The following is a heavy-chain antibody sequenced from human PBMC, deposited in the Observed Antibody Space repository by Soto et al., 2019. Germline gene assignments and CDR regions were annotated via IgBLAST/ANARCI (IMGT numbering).Heavy chain of an antibody. CDR2: IRSKAYGGTT. CDR1: GFTFGDYA. D-gene: IGHD6-13*01. CDR3: TRDSGDLLIAAAGTGDAFDI. J-gene: IGHJ3*02. V-gene: IGHV3-49*04. Sequence: GGSLRLSCTASGFTFGDYAMSWVRQAPGKGLEWVGFIRSKAYGGTTEYAASVKGRFTISRDDSKSIAYLQMNSLKTEDTAVYYCTRDSGDLLIAAAGTGDAFDIWGQGTMVTVSS.